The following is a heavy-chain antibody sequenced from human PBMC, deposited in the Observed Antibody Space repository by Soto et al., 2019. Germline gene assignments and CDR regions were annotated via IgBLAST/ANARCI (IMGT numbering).Heavy chain of an antibody. J-gene: IGHJ5*02. CDR3: AREFYDSSGYYLGFDP. V-gene: IGHV4-61*01. D-gene: IGHD3-22*01. CDR2: IYYSGST. Sequence: QVQLQESGPGLVKPSETLSLTCTVSGGSVSSGSYYWSWIRQPPGKGLEWIGYIYYSGSTNYNPSLKSRVTISVDTSKNQFSRKLSSVTAADTAVYYCAREFYDSSGYYLGFDPWGQGTLVTVSS. CDR1: GGSVSSGSYY.